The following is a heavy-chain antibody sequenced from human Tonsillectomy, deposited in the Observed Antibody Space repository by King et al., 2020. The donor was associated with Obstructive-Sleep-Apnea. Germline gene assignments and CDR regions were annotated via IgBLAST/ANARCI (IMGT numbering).Heavy chain of an antibody. CDR3: ARDGITYDAFDI. D-gene: IGHD3-16*01. CDR1: GGSVSSCSYY. Sequence: VQLQESGPGLVKPSETLSLTCTVSGGSVSSCSYYWSWIRQPPGKGLQWIGYIYYSGSTNYNPSLKSRVTISVDTSKNQFSLKLSSVTAADTAVYYCARDGITYDAFDIGGQGTMVTVSS. J-gene: IGHJ3*02. CDR2: IYYSGST. V-gene: IGHV4-61*01.